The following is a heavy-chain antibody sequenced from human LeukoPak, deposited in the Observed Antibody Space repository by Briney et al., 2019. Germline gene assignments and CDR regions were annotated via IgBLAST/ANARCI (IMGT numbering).Heavy chain of an antibody. CDR2: ISAYNGNT. V-gene: IGHV1-18*01. J-gene: IGHJ4*02. Sequence: ASVKVSCKASGYTFISYGISWVRQAPGQGLEWMGWISAYNGNTNYAQKLQGRVTMTTDTSTSTAYMELRSLRSDDTAVYYCARDQYCGGDCPPSDLDYWGQGTLVTVSS. CDR1: GYTFISYG. CDR3: ARDQYCGGDCPPSDLDY. D-gene: IGHD2-21*02.